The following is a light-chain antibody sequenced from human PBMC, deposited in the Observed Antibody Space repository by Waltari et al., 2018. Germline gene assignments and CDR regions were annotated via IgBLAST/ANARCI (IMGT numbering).Light chain of an antibody. J-gene: IGKJ1*01. CDR2: GAS. CDR3: QNYYSAPWT. V-gene: IGKV3-20*01. CDR1: QSVGSD. Sequence: EIVFTQSPGTLSLSPGERATLSCRASQSVGSDFAWYQQKPGQAPRLLIYGASSRATGISDRFSGSGSGTDFTLTVSRLESEDFAVYYCQNYYSAPWTFGQGTKVVIK.